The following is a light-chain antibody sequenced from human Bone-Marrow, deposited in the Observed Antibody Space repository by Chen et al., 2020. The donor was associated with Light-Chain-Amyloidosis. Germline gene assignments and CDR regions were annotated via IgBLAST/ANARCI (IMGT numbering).Light chain of an antibody. CDR2: RDN. CDR1: DLPTKY. Sequence: SYELTQPPSVSVSPGQTARITCSGDDLPTKYAYCYQQKPGQAPVLVIHRDNERHSGISERCSGSSAGTTDTVTISAAQAEDEDDYHCQSADSSGTYEGIFGGGTKLTVL. V-gene: IGLV3-25*03. CDR3: QSADSSGTYEGI. J-gene: IGLJ2*01.